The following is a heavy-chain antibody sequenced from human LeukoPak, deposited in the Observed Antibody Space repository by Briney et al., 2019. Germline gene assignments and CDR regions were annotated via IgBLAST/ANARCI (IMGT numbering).Heavy chain of an antibody. CDR1: GFTFSSYA. CDR3: AREVPYCSGGSCYPNYFDY. Sequence: GGSLRLSCAASGFTFSSYAMSWVRQAPGKGLEWVSAISGSGGSTYYADSVEGRFTISRDNSKNTLYLQMNSLRAEDTAVYYCAREVPYCSGGSCYPNYFDYWGQGTLVTVSS. V-gene: IGHV3-23*01. CDR2: ISGSGGST. J-gene: IGHJ4*02. D-gene: IGHD2-15*01.